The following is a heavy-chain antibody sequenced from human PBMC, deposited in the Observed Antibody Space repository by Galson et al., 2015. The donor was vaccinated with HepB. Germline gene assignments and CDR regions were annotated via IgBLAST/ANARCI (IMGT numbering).Heavy chain of an antibody. CDR3: AKDLRQYRRGVAVVVVTSPHYFYGMDV. Sequence: SLRLSCAASGFTFSSYGMHWVRQAPGKGLEWVAVISHDGSNKYYADSVEGRFTISRDNSENKLYLQMNSLRAEDTAVYYCAKDLRQYRRGVAVVVVTSPHYFYGMDVWGQGTTVTVSS. CDR2: ISHDGSNK. V-gene: IGHV3-30*18. D-gene: IGHD2-15*01. CDR1: GFTFSSYG. J-gene: IGHJ6*02.